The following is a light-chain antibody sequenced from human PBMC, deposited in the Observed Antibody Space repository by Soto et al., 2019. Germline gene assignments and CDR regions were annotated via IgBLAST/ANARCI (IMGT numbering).Light chain of an antibody. J-gene: IGLJ2*01. V-gene: IGLV2-18*02. CDR1: SSDVGSYNR. Sequence: QSALTQPPSVSGSPGQSVTISCTGTSSDVGSYNRVSWYQQPPGTAPKLMIYAVNNRPSGVPDRFSGSKSGNTASLTISGLQAEYEADYYCSSYTSSSTVLFGGGTKLTVL. CDR2: AVN. CDR3: SSYTSSSTVL.